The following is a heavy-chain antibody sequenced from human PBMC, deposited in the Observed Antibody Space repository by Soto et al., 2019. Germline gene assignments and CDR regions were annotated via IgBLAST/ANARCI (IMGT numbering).Heavy chain of an antibody. J-gene: IGHJ4*02. Sequence: SVKVSCKASGGTFSSYAINWVRQAPGQGLEWMGGIVPIFGTAKYAQKFQGRVTIAADESASAAYMELTSLRSEDTAMYYCASSPYSSSLFVLASDSWGQGTLVTVSS. CDR2: IVPIFGTA. D-gene: IGHD6-6*01. CDR3: ASSPYSSSLFVLASDS. CDR1: GGTFSSYA. V-gene: IGHV1-69*13.